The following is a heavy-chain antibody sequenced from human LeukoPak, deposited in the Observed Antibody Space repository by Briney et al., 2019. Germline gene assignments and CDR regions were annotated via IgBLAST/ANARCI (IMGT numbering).Heavy chain of an antibody. CDR3: AKDDAYLQYDD. CDR2: VGPSGART. D-gene: IGHD5-24*01. Sequence: PGGSLRLSCAASGFTLSSYSMNWVRQAPGKGLEWVSGVGPSGARTYYADSVKGRFTVSRDNSKNMVFLQMNSLRAEDTAIYYCAKDDAYLQYDDWGQGTLVTVSS. CDR1: GFTLSSYS. V-gene: IGHV3-23*01. J-gene: IGHJ4*02.